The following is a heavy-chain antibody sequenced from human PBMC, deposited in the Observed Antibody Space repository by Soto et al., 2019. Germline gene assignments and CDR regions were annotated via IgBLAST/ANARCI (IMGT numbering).Heavy chain of an antibody. CDR3: ARDYYPSGSYSPFDY. J-gene: IGHJ4*02. D-gene: IGHD3-10*01. CDR1: GYTCTSYT. Sequence: SLRASCRAAGYTCTSYTIPCDRQAPGQRLEWMGWIDAGNGNTKYSQKFQGRVTITRDTSASTGYMELSSLRSEDTAVYYCARDYYPSGSYSPFDYWGQGTLVTVSS. V-gene: IGHV1-3*01. CDR2: IDAGNGNT.